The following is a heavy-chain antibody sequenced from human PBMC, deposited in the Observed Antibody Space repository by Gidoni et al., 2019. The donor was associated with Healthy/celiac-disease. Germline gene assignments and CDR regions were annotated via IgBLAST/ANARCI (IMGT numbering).Heavy chain of an antibody. CDR1: GYTFTGYY. D-gene: IGHD4-17*01. V-gene: IGHV1-2*02. J-gene: IGHJ4*02. CDR2: INPNSGGT. Sequence: QVQLVQSGAEVKKPGASVKVSCKASGYTFTGYYMHWVRQAPGQGLEWMGWINPNSGGTNYAQKFQGRVTMTRDTSISTAYMELSRLRSDDTAVYYCARPDYGGNPTGEFDYWGQGTLVTVSS. CDR3: ARPDYGGNPTGEFDY.